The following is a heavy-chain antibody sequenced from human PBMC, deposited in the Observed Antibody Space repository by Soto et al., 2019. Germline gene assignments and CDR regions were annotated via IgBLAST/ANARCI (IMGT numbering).Heavy chain of an antibody. CDR1: GGSISSYY. V-gene: IGHV4-59*01. J-gene: IGHJ5*02. Sequence: SETLSLTCTVSGGSISSYYWSWIRQPPGKGLEWIGYIYYSGSTNYNPSLKSRVTISVDTSKNQFSLKLSSVTAADTAVYYCARDRWLDGTDDDWYEPWGQGTLVTVSS. CDR3: ARDRWLDGTDDDWYEP. D-gene: IGHD3-9*01. CDR2: IYYSGST.